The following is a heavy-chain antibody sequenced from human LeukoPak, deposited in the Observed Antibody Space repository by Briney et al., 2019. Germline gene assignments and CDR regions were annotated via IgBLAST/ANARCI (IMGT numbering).Heavy chain of an antibody. J-gene: IGHJ4*02. CDR1: GFTFSSYS. CDR3: ARDTPCSGGSCYQG. CDR2: ISSSSSYI. Sequence: GGSLRLSCAASGFTFSSYSMNWVRQAPGKGLEWVSSISSSSSYIYYADSVKGRFTISRDNAKNSLYLQMNSLRAEDTAVYYCARDTPCSGGSCYQGWGQGTLVTVSS. V-gene: IGHV3-21*01. D-gene: IGHD2-15*01.